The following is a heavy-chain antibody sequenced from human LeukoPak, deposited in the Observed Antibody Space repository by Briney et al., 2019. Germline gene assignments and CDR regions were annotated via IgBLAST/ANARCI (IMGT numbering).Heavy chain of an antibody. V-gene: IGHV6-1*01. CDR1: GDSVSSNSAA. CDR3: ARVGHSGSLGA. Sequence: SQTLSPTCAISGDSVSSNSAAWTWLRQSPSRGLEWLGRTYYRSRWYNDYAVSVKSRITMNPDTSKNQLSLQLNSVTPEDTAVYYCARVGHSGSLGAWGQGTLVTVSS. J-gene: IGHJ5*02. CDR2: TYYRSRWYN. D-gene: IGHD1-26*01.